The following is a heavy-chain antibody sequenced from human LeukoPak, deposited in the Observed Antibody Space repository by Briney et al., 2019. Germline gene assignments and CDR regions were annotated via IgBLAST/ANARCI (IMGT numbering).Heavy chain of an antibody. D-gene: IGHD2-2*01. CDR1: GGSISSYY. CDR3: AREQYCSSTSCRGDWFDP. Sequence: SETLSLTCTVSGGSISSYYWSWIRQPPGKGLEWIGYIYYSGSTNYNPSLKSRVTISVDTSKNQFSLKLSSVTAADTAVYYCAREQYCSSTSCRGDWFDPWGQGTLVTVSS. J-gene: IGHJ5*02. CDR2: IYYSGST. V-gene: IGHV4-59*01.